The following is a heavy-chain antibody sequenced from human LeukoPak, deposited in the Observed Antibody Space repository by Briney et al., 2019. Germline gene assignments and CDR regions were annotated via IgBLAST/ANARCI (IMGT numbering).Heavy chain of an antibody. V-gene: IGHV3-23*01. CDR1: GFTFSSYA. Sequence: GGSLRLSCAASGFTFSSYAMSWVRQAPGKGLEWVSAISGSGGSTYYADSVKGRFTISRDNSKNTLYLQMNSLRAEDTAVYYCATYDILTGRGYWGQGTLVTVSS. D-gene: IGHD3-9*01. J-gene: IGHJ4*02. CDR2: ISGSGGST. CDR3: ATYDILTGRGY.